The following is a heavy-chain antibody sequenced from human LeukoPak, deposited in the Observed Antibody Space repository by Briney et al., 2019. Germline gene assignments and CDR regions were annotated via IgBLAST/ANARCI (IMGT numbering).Heavy chain of an antibody. J-gene: IGHJ1*01. CDR2: IYYSGST. CDR1: GGSISSYY. CDR3: ATGHDYDSAEYFHH. Sequence: SETLSLTCTVSGGSISSYYWSWIRQPPGKGLEWIGYIYYSGSTNYNPSLKSRVTISVDTSKNQFSLKLSSVTAADTAVYYCATGHDYDSAEYFHHWGQGTLVIVSS. V-gene: IGHV4-59*01. D-gene: IGHD4-17*01.